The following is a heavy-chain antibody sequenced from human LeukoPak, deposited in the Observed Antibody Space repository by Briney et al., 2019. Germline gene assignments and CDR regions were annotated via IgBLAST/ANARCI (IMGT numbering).Heavy chain of an antibody. CDR2: INPNSGGT. D-gene: IGHD1-1*01. V-gene: IGHV1-2*02. CDR1: GYTFTGYY. Sequence: ASVKVSCKASGYTFTGYYMHWVRQAPGQGLEWMGWINPNSGGTNYAQKFQGRVTMTRDTSISTAYMELSRLRSDDTAVYYCARGLNWNDADYYYYYYMDVWSKGTTVTVSS. CDR3: ARGLNWNDADYYYYYYMDV. J-gene: IGHJ6*03.